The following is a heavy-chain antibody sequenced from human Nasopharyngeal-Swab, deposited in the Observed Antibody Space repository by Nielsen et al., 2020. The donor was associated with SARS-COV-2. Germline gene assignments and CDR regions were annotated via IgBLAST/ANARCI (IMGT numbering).Heavy chain of an antibody. D-gene: IGHD2-15*01. Sequence: SEILSLTCAVSGGSISSSYWWTWVRQAPGKGLLWIAEIYHSGDTNYNPSLKSRATISLDKSKNLFSLNLKSVTAADTAFYYCTRARGYCSAVRCYDYYYMDVWGKGLTVTVSS. CDR3: TRARGYCSAVRCYDYYYMDV. V-gene: IGHV4-4*02. J-gene: IGHJ6*03. CDR2: IYHSGDT. CDR1: GGSISSSYW.